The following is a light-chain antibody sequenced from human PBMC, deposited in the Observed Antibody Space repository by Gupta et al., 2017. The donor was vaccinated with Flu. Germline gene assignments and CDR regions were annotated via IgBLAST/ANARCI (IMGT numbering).Light chain of an antibody. CDR2: DNN. CDR3: GTWDSSLSAVV. V-gene: IGLV1-51*01. CDR1: SYNIGNNY. J-gene: IGLJ2*01. Sequence: QSVLTQPPSVSAAPGQKVTISCSGSSYNIGNNYVSWYQQLPGTAPKLLIYDNNKRPSGIPDRFSGSKSGTSATPGITGLQTGDEADYYCGTWDSSLSAVVFGGGTKLTVL.